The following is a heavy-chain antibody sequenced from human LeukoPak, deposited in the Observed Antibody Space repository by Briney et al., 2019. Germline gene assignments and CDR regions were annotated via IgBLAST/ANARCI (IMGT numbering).Heavy chain of an antibody. D-gene: IGHD5-18*01. CDR1: GVIFSSYG. CDR3: ARRGDTPMIGDH. Sequence: GGSLRLSCAASGVIFSSYGMNWVRQAPGKGLEWLSYLSNTGNIHYAQSVKGRFTISRDNAKNSLYLQMDGLRAEDTAVYYCARRGDTPMIGDHWGQGILVTVAS. CDR2: LSNTGNI. J-gene: IGHJ4*02. V-gene: IGHV3-48*03.